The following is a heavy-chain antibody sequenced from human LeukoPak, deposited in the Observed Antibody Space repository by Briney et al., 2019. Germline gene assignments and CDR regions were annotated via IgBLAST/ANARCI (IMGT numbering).Heavy chain of an antibody. Sequence: ASVKVSCEASGYTFTGYYMHWVRQAPGQGLEWMGWINPNSGGTNYAQKFQGRVTMTRDTSISTAYMELSRLRSDDTAVYYCARIATRGYSYGPYYYMDVWGKGTTVTVSS. V-gene: IGHV1-2*02. J-gene: IGHJ6*03. CDR3: ARIATRGYSYGPYYYMDV. CDR2: INPNSGGT. D-gene: IGHD5-18*01. CDR1: GYTFTGYY.